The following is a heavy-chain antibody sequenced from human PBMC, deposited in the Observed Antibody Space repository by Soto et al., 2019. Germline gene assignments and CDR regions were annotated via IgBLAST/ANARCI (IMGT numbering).Heavy chain of an antibody. D-gene: IGHD3-22*01. J-gene: IGHJ4*02. Sequence: ASVKVSCKASGGTFSSYAISWVRQAPGQGLEWMGGIIPIFGTANYAQKFQGRVTITADKSTSTAYMELSSLRSEDTAVYYCARVGYYYDSSGSYFDYWGQGTLVTVSS. CDR3: ARVGYYYDSSGSYFDY. CDR1: GGTFSSYA. V-gene: IGHV1-69*06. CDR2: IIPIFGTA.